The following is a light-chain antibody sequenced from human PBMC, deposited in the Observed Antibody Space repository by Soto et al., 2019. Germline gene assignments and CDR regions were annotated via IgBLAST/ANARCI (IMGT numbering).Light chain of an antibody. CDR2: EAS. J-gene: IGKJ4*01. V-gene: IGKV1-5*03. Sequence: DIQMTQSPSTLSASVGDRVTITGRASQSINRWLAWYQQKPGKAPKLLIYEASNLKSGVPSRFSGSGSATEFTLTISSLQPDDFGTYYCEDYSSLSGLTFGGGTKVDIK. CDR1: QSINRW. CDR3: EDYSSLSGLT.